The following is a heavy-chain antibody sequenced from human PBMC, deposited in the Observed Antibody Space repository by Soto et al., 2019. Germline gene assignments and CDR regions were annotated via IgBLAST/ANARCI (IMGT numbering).Heavy chain of an antibody. CDR3: ARGVAGPLHWFDP. J-gene: IGHJ5*02. CDR1: GYTFTSYA. CDR2: INAGNGNT. Sequence: QVQLVQSGAEVKKPGASVKVSCKASGYTFTSYAMHWVRQAPGQRLEWMGWINAGNGNTKYSQKFQGRVTITRDTSTSTAYMELSSLRSEDTAVYYCARGVAGPLHWFDPWGQGTLVTVSS. D-gene: IGHD6-19*01. V-gene: IGHV1-3*01.